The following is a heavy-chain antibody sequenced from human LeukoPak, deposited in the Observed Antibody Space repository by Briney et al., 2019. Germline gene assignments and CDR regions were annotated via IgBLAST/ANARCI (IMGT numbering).Heavy chain of an antibody. V-gene: IGHV4-59*12. CDR1: GDSIRSFF. Sequence: ASETLSLTCTVSGDSIRSFFWSWVRQPPGKGLEWIGFFYYTGSTNYNPSLKSRVSISVDTSTNQLSLNLTSVTAADTAVYYCACLPAAGYGYFEDWGQGALVTGSS. D-gene: IGHD4-17*01. CDR3: ACLPAAGYGYFED. J-gene: IGHJ4*02. CDR2: FYYTGST.